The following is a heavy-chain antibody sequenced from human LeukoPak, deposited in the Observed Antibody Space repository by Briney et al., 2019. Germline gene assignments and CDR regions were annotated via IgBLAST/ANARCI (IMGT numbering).Heavy chain of an antibody. D-gene: IGHD3-22*01. Sequence: SETLSLTCNVSGGAISPYYWTWIRQPPGKGLEWIGDIYYSGTINYSPSPKSRVTISVDTSKSQFSLQLRSVSAADTAVYYCARQTYSSGYRIFDYWGQGTLVTVSS. CDR3: ARQTYSSGYRIFDY. CDR2: IYYSGTI. V-gene: IGHV4-59*01. CDR1: GGAISPYY. J-gene: IGHJ4*02.